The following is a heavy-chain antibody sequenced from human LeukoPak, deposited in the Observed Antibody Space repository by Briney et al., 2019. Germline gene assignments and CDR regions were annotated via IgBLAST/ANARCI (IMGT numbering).Heavy chain of an antibody. D-gene: IGHD3-10*01. CDR3: ARKFLGSRGYYFDY. J-gene: IGHJ4*02. CDR1: GYTFSDYY. CDR2: INPNNGRT. Sequence: ASVKVSCKTSGYTFSDYYMHWVRQAPGQGLEWMGWINPNNGRTSYAQKFQGRVSMTRDTSISTAYMELSSLRSDDTAVYYCARKFLGSRGYYFDYWGQGTLVTVSS. V-gene: IGHV1-2*02.